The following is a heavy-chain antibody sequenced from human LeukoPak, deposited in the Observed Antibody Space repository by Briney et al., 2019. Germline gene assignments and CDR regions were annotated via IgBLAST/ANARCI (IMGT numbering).Heavy chain of an antibody. Sequence: GGSLRLSCAASGFTFNPYAMSWVRQAPGKGLEWVAGIGGVGDRTHYADSVKGRFTISRDNSKDTLFLQMNSLKADDTAVYYCAKASRQAAVASPPDYWGQGSLVTVSS. D-gene: IGHD6-19*01. J-gene: IGHJ4*02. CDR1: GFTFNPYA. V-gene: IGHV3-23*01. CDR2: IGGVGDRT. CDR3: AKASRQAAVASPPDY.